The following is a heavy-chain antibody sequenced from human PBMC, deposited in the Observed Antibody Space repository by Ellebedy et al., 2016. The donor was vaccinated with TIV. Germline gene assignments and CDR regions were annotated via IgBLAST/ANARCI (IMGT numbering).Heavy chain of an antibody. CDR3: ARRRGSTSHYYMDV. CDR1: GGSFSGYY. J-gene: IGHJ6*03. Sequence: GSLRLXCTVYGGSFSGYYWSWIRQPPGKGLEWIGEINHSGSTNYNPSLKSRVTISVDTSKNQFSLKLSSVTAADTAVYYCARRRGSTSHYYMDVWGKGTTVTVSS. D-gene: IGHD2-2*01. CDR2: INHSGST. V-gene: IGHV4-34*01.